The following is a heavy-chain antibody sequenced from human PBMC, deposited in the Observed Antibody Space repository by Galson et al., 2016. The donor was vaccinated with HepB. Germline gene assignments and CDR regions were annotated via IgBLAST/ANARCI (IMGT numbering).Heavy chain of an antibody. CDR2: ISHDGSNK. Sequence: LSCAASGFTFSSYGIHWVRQAPGKGLEWVAAISHDGSNKYYADSVRGRFSISRDNSRNTLYLQMNSLRADDTAVYYCANMDITTAAHDFWGQGTLVTVSS. CDR3: ANMDITTAAHDF. V-gene: IGHV3-30*18. D-gene: IGHD5-12*01. J-gene: IGHJ4*02. CDR1: GFTFSSYG.